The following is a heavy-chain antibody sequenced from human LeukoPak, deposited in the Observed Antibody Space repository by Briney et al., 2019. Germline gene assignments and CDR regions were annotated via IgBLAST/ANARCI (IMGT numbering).Heavy chain of an antibody. D-gene: IGHD3-3*01. V-gene: IGHV3-11*04. J-gene: IGHJ4*02. Sequence: GGSLRLSCAAYGFTFSDYYMSWIRQAPGKGLEWVSYISSSGSTISYGDSVKGRFTISRENAKTSLYLQMNSLRAEDTAVDYCATAPHSKFTFWSGYSDPLDYWGQGTLVTVSS. CDR1: GFTFSDYY. CDR2: ISSSGSTI. CDR3: ATAPHSKFTFWSGYSDPLDY.